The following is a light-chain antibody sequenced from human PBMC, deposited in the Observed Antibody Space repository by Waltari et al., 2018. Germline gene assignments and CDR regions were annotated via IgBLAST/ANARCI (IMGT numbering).Light chain of an antibody. CDR2: EVS. CDR1: SSAFGGYHY. CDR3: SSYTSSSTLVV. J-gene: IGLJ2*01. Sequence: SALTQPASVSGSPGQSITIACTGTSSAFGGYHYVSWYQQHPGKAPKLMIYEVSNRPSGVSNRFSGSKSGNTASLTISGLQAEDEADYYCSSYTSSSTLVVFGGGTKLTVL. V-gene: IGLV2-14*01.